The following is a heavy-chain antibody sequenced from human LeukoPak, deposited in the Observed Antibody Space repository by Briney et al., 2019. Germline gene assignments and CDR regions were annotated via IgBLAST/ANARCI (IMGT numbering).Heavy chain of an antibody. Sequence: ASVKVSCKASGYTFTSYXXSWVRQAPGQGLXWXGXXXXXNGNTNYAQKLQGRVTMTTDTSTSTAYMELRSLRSDDTAVYYCARDQGRTVTNAGQDNWFDPWGQGTLVTVSS. J-gene: IGHJ5*02. CDR3: ARDQGRTVTNAGQDNWFDP. D-gene: IGHD4-17*01. V-gene: IGHV1-18*01. CDR1: GYTFTSYX. CDR2: XXXXNGNT.